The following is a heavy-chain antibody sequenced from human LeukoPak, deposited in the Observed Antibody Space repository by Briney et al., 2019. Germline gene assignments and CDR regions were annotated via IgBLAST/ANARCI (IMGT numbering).Heavy chain of an antibody. CDR1: GFTFSSYA. V-gene: IGHV3-23*01. CDR2: ISGSGGST. J-gene: IGHJ4*02. D-gene: IGHD1-14*01. Sequence: HPGGSLRLSCAASGFTFSSYAMSWVRQAPGKGLEWVSAISGSGGSTYSADSVKGRFTNSRDNSKNTLYLQMSSLRAEDTAVYYCAKDHPGGIGGLSFDYWGQGTLVTVSS. CDR3: AKDHPGGIGGLSFDY.